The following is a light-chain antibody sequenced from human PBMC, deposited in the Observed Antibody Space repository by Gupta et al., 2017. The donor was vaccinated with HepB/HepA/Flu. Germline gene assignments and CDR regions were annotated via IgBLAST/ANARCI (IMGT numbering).Light chain of an antibody. V-gene: IGKV3-15*01. CDR1: RSAGSK. CDR3: QQYNYWPPAT. J-gene: IGKJ1*01. Sequence: EIVMTQSPAHLSVSPGKRFTLSCRASRSAGSKLAWYQQKPGKGPSLLIYDASTRATGVPARFSGSGSVTEFTLTISSLQSEDFAVYYCQQYNYWPPATFGQGTKVEIK. CDR2: DAS.